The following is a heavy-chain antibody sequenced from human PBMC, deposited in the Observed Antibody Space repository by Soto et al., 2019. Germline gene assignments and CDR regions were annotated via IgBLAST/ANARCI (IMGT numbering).Heavy chain of an antibody. CDR2: ITGSSSPT. Sequence: GGSLRLSCAASGFTFSSYSMNWVRQAPGKGLEWVSHITGSSSPTYYADSVKGRFTISRDNAKNLLYLQMNSLRDEDTAVYYCARDNSSWYYWGQGTLVTVSS. D-gene: IGHD3-22*01. J-gene: IGHJ4*02. V-gene: IGHV3-48*02. CDR3: ARDNSSWYY. CDR1: GFTFSSYS.